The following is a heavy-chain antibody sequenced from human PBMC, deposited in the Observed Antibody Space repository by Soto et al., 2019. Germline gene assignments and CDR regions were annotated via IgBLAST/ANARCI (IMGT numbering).Heavy chain of an antibody. Sequence: LRLSCAASGFTFSSYAMHWVRQAPGKGLEWVAVISYDGSNKYYADSVKGRFTISRDNSKNTLYLQMNSLRAEDTAVYYCARDPPPMIVVAMEYYFDYWGQGTLVTVSS. J-gene: IGHJ4*02. CDR2: ISYDGSNK. D-gene: IGHD3-22*01. CDR1: GFTFSSYA. CDR3: ARDPPPMIVVAMEYYFDY. V-gene: IGHV3-30-3*01.